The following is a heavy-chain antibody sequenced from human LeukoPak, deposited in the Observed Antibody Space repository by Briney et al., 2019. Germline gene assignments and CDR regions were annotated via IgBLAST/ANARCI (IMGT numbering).Heavy chain of an antibody. CDR1: GGSISSSNR. V-gene: IGHV4-4*02. Sequence: TSETLSLTCAVSGGSISSSNRWSWVRQPPGKGLEWIGEIYHSGSTNYNPSLKSRVTISVDKSKNQFSLKLSSVTAADTAVYYCASRPYYYDSSGYQFYWGQGTLVTVSS. CDR3: ASRPYYYDSSGYQFY. CDR2: IYHSGST. J-gene: IGHJ4*02. D-gene: IGHD3-22*01.